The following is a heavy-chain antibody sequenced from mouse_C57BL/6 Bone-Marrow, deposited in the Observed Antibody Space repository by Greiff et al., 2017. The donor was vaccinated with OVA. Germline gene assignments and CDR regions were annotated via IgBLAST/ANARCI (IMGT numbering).Heavy chain of an antibody. CDR1: GYTFTDYE. CDR3: TILLPEAY. D-gene: IGHD1-1*01. V-gene: IGHV1-15*01. CDR2: IDPETGGT. J-gene: IGHJ3*01. Sequence: QVQLKQSGAELVRPGASVTLSCKASGYTFTDYEMHWVKQTPVHGLEWIGAIDPETGGTAYNQKFKGKAILTADKSSSTAYMELRSLTSEDSAVYYCTILLPEAYWGQGTLVTVSA.